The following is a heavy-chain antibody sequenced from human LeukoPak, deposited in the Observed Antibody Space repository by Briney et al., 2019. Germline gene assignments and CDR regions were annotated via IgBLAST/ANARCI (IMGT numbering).Heavy chain of an antibody. J-gene: IGHJ4*02. V-gene: IGHV1-58*01. CDR2: IVVGSGNT. D-gene: IGHD3-16*01. CDR1: GFTFTSSA. CDR3: AGAFGPYYFDY. Sequence: GTSVKVSCKASGFTFTSSAVQWVRQARGQRLEWIGWIVVGSGNTNYAQKFQERVTITRDMSTSTAYMELSSLRSEGTAVYYCAGAFGPYYFDYWGQGTLVTVSS.